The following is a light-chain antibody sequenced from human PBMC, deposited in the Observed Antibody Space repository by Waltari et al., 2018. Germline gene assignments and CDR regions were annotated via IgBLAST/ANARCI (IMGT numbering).Light chain of an antibody. J-gene: IGKJ4*01. CDR1: QSINTY. Sequence: IQLTQSPSFLSASLEDTVTISCRASQSINTYLAWFQQKPGKAPNLLIYGATTLQSGIPSRFRGSGSGTEFTLTIRSLQPEDFATYYCQQVNSYPLTFGGGTTVEIK. CDR3: QQVNSYPLT. CDR2: GAT. V-gene: IGKV1-9*01.